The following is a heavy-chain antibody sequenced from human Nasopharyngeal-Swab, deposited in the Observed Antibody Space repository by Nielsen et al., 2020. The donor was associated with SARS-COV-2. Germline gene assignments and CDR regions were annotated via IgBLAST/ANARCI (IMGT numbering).Heavy chain of an antibody. V-gene: IGHV4-59*01. D-gene: IGHD3-10*01. Sequence: WIRQPPGKGLEWIGYLYYSGITNYNPSLMRRVTISIDKSKNQFSLNLSSVNAADTAVYLCAREAYYYGSGTYDSWGQGTLVTVSS. CDR2: LYYSGIT. CDR3: AREAYYYGSGTYDS. J-gene: IGHJ4*02.